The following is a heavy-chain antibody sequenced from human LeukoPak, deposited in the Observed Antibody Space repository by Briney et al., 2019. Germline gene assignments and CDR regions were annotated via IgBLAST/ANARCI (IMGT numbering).Heavy chain of an antibody. CDR3: AKVLGDSSGYYYVPLDY. CDR2: ISYDGSNK. D-gene: IGHD3-22*01. CDR1: GFTFSSYG. J-gene: IGHJ4*02. Sequence: TGGSLRLSGAASGFTFSSYGMHWVRQAPGKGLEWVAVISYDGSNKYYADSVKGRFTISRDNSKNTLYLQMNSLRAEDTAVYYCAKVLGDSSGYYYVPLDYWGQGTLVTVSS. V-gene: IGHV3-30*18.